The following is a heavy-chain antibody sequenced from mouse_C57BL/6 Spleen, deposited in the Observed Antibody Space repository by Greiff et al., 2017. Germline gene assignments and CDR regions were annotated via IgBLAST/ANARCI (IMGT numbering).Heavy chain of an antibody. CDR1: GFTFSDYG. CDR2: ISSGSSTI. D-gene: IGHD2-5*01. Sequence: EVQLVASGGGLVKPGGSLKLSCAASGFTFSDYGMHWVRQAPEKGLEWVAYISSGSSTIYYADTVKGRFTISRDNAKNTLFLQMTSLRSEDTAMYYCARKYYSNMDYWGQGTSVTVSS. CDR3: ARKYYSNMDY. V-gene: IGHV5-17*01. J-gene: IGHJ4*01.